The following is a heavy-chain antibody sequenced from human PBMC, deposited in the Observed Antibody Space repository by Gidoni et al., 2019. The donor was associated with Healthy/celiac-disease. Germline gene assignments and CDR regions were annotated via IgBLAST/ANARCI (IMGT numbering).Heavy chain of an antibody. CDR3: VRDEDCSSTSCYPKGDFDY. CDR2: IKQDVSEK. V-gene: IGHV3-7*01. CDR1: GFTFSSYW. J-gene: IGHJ4*02. D-gene: IGHD2-2*01. Sequence: EVQLVESGGGLVQPGGSLRLSCAASGFTFSSYWMSWVRQAPGKGLEWVANIKQDVSEKYYVDSVKGRFTISRDNAKNSLYLQMNSLRAEDTAVYYCVRDEDCSSTSCYPKGDFDYWGQGTLVTVSS.